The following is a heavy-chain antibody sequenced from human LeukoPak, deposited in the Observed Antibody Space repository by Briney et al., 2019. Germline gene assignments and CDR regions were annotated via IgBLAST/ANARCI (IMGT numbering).Heavy chain of an antibody. CDR2: INPNSGGT. Sequence: ASVKVSCKASGYTFTGYYMHWVRQAPGQGLEWMGWINPNSGGTNYAQKFQGRVTMTRDTSISTAYMDLTRLRSDDTAVYYCARGPLPADYFDYWGQGTLVTVSS. CDR1: GYTFTGYY. J-gene: IGHJ4*02. V-gene: IGHV1-2*02. D-gene: IGHD1-14*01. CDR3: ARGPLPADYFDY.